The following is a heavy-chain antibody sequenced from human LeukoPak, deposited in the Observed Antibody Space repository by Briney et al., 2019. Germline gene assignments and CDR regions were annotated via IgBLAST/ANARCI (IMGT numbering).Heavy chain of an antibody. CDR3: ARDAPPMYYFDY. CDR1: GYTFTSYY. V-gene: IGHV1-2*02. Sequence: RRASVKVSCKASGYTFTSYYMHWVRQAPGQGLEWMGWINPNSGGTNYAQKFQGRVTMTRDTSISTAYMELSRLRSDDTAVYYCARDAPPMYYFDYWGQGTLVTVSS. J-gene: IGHJ4*02. CDR2: INPNSGGT.